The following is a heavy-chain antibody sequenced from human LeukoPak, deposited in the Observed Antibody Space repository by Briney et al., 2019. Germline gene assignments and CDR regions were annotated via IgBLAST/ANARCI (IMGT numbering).Heavy chain of an antibody. V-gene: IGHV3-7*01. Sequence: GGSLRLSCAASGFTMSFYWMNWVRQAPGKGLEWVANINQDGSAQYYVDSVKGRFTFSRDNAMNSLLLQMNSLRAEDTAVYYCARDVHGGAFDYWGQGTLVTVSS. CDR2: INQDGSAQ. D-gene: IGHD4-23*01. CDR3: ARDVHGGAFDY. J-gene: IGHJ4*02. CDR1: GFTMSFYW.